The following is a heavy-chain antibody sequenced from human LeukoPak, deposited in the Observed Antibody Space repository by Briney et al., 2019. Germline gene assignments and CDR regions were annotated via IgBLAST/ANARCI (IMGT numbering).Heavy chain of an antibody. V-gene: IGHV3-23*01. CDR2: MSGSGDIG. J-gene: IGHJ4*02. CDR1: GFTFRNLA. D-gene: IGHD3-10*01. Sequence: GGALRLSCATPGFTFRNLAMARVRQAPGKGLERVSAMSGSGDIGKSADSVKGRFTIARDNSRNTLYLQVSSLRAEDTVIYYCAKYVASGYYASFEYWGQGTLVTVSS. CDR3: AKYVASGYYASFEY.